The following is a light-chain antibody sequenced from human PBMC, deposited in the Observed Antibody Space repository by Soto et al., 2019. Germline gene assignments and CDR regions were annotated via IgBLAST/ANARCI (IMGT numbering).Light chain of an antibody. V-gene: IGKV1-8*01. CDR2: AAS. Sequence: AIRMTQSPSSLSASTGDRVTITCRASQGISSYLAWYQQKPGKAPKLLIYAASTLQSGVPSRFSGSGSGTDFTLTIRCLQSEDIATYYCQQYYSYLWTFGQGTKVEIK. J-gene: IGKJ1*01. CDR1: QGISSY. CDR3: QQYYSYLWT.